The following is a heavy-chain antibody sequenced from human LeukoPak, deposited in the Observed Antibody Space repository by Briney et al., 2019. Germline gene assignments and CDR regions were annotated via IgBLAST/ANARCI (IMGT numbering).Heavy chain of an antibody. V-gene: IGHV1-69*04. CDR2: IIPILGIA. D-gene: IGHD4-11*01. CDR1: GGTFSSYA. Sequence: SVKVSCKASGGTFSSYAISWVRQAPGQGLEWMGRIIPILGIANYAQKLQGRVTITADKSTSTAYMELSSLRSEDTAVYYCARDKKDYSNPIFDYWGQGTLVTVSS. CDR3: ARDKKDYSNPIFDY. J-gene: IGHJ4*02.